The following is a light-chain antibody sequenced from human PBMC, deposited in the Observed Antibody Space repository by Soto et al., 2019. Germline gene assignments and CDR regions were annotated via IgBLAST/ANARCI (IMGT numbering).Light chain of an antibody. V-gene: IGKV1-5*01. CDR2: DAS. J-gene: IGKJ1*01. CDR3: QQYSSYSEA. CDR1: QSISKW. Sequence: DIQMTQSPSTLSASIGDRVSITCRASQSISKWLAWHQQKPGKAPKLLIYDASTLQSGVPPRFSGSGSGTEFTLTIRSLQPDDIATYYCQQYSSYSEAFGQGTKVDIK.